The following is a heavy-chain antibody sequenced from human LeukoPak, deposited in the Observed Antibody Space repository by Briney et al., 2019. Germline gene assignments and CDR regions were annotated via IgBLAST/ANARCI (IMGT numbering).Heavy chain of an antibody. Sequence: SETLSLTCTVSGGSISSYYWSWIRQPPGKGLEWIGYIYYSGSTNYNPSLKSRVTISVDTSKNQFSLKLSSVTAADTAVYYCARLPRPRDNYFDYWGQGTLVTVSS. V-gene: IGHV4-59*08. CDR3: ARLPRPRDNYFDY. J-gene: IGHJ4*02. D-gene: IGHD5-24*01. CDR1: GGSISSYY. CDR2: IYYSGST.